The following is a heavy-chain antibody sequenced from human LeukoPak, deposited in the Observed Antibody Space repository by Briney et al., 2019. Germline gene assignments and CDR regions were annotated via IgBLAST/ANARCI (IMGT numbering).Heavy chain of an antibody. D-gene: IGHD3-10*01. V-gene: IGHV1-24*01. J-gene: IGHJ4*02. CDR3: ATGLIRGVIITSHDY. CDR2: FDPEDGET. CDR1: GYTLTELS. Sequence: ASVKVSCKVSGYTLTELSMHWVRQAPGKGLEWMGGFDPEDGETIYAQKFQGRVTMTEDTSTDTAYMELSSLRSEDTAVYYCATGLIRGVIITSHDYWGQGTLVTVSS.